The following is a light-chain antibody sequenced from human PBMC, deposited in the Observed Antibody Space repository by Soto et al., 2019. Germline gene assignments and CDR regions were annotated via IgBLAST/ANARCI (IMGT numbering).Light chain of an antibody. CDR2: NND. J-gene: IGLJ2*01. Sequence: QSVLTQPPSASETPGQRVTISCSGGNSNIGGDTVNWYQKLPGTAPKLLIYNNDQRPSGVPDRFSGSKSGTSASLAISGLQSEDEAHNYCATWDDSLNAVVFGGGTKLTVL. CDR3: ATWDDSLNAVV. V-gene: IGLV1-44*01. CDR1: NSNIGGDT.